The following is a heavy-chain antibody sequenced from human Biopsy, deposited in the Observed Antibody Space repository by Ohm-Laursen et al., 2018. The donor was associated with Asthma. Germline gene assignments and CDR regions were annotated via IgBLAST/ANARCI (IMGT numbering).Heavy chain of an antibody. CDR1: GFNLNTYS. D-gene: IGHD1/OR15-1a*01. CDR3: ARDPGNNVDPGHWSFDL. V-gene: IGHV3-30*04. J-gene: IGHJ2*01. Sequence: SLRLSCSASGFNLNTYSVSWVRQAPGEGLAWVATLSHDNNYKGYADSAKGRFTISRDFSKTSVYLQMNSLRLEDTAFYYCARDPGNNVDPGHWSFDLWGRGTLVTVSS. CDR2: LSHDNNYK.